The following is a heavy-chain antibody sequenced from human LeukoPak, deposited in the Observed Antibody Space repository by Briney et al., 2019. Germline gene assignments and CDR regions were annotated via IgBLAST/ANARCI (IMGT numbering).Heavy chain of an antibody. J-gene: IGHJ4*02. D-gene: IGHD5-24*01. CDR1: GFTFSSYG. CDR3: AKDQDKREMATPFDY. V-gene: IGHV3-30*18. CDR2: ISYDGSNK. Sequence: GRSLRLSCAASGFTFSSYGMHWVRQAPGKGLEWVAVISYDGSNKYYADSVKGRFTITRDNSKNTLYLQMNSLRAEDTAVYYCAKDQDKREMATPFDYWGQGTLVTVSS.